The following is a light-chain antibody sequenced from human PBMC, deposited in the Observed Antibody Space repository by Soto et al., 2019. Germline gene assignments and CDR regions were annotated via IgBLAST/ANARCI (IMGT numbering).Light chain of an antibody. CDR2: DAS. J-gene: IGKJ1*01. Sequence: IFMTQSPATLSVSPGGKATLSCRASEDFSSKLAWYQQKPGLPPRLVIYDASTRATGSPGRFSGSGSGKDFTLTISGLQSEDFAIYYCLQYDTWPPGTFGQGTKVEI. CDR1: EDFSSK. V-gene: IGKV3-15*01. CDR3: LQYDTWPPGT.